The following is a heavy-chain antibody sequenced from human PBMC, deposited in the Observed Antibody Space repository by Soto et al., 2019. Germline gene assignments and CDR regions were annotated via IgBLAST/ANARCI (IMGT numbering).Heavy chain of an antibody. J-gene: IGHJ5*02. Sequence: EVQLWESGGGLVQPGGSLRLSCAASGFTFSTYAMNWVRQAPGQALEWASVISGDGGSTYYADSVKGRFTISRDNSKNSLYLQMNSLRAEDTDVYYCHSWYGLYTAHNWFDPWCQGSLVTVSS. CDR1: GFTFSTYA. D-gene: IGHD6-13*01. CDR2: ISGDGGST. V-gene: IGHV3-23*01. CDR3: HSWYGLYTAHNWFDP.